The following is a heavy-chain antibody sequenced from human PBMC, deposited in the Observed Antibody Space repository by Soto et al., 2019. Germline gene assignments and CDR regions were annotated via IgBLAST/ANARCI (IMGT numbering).Heavy chain of an antibody. CDR3: FKGLHVTHVYYYYGMDV. Sequence: QVQLVESGGGVVQPGRSLRLSCAASGFTFSIYGMHWVRQAPGKGLEWVAVISYDGNNKYHADSVKGRFTISRDNSKNTLYPQMFSLRVEDRAVYYWFKGLHVTHVYYYYGMDVWGQGTTVTVAS. J-gene: IGHJ6*02. CDR1: GFTFSIYG. V-gene: IGHV3-30*03. D-gene: IGHD2-21*02. CDR2: ISYDGNNK.